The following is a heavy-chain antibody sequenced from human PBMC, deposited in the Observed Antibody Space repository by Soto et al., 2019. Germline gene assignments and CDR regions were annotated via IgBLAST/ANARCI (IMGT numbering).Heavy chain of an antibody. J-gene: IGHJ4*02. CDR2: IYSSGST. D-gene: IGHD3-10*01. CDR3: ARRYGDGFDY. CDR1: GGSVSSGSYY. Sequence: SETLSLTCTVSGGSVSSGSYYWSWIRQPPGKGLEWSGYIYSSGSTNYNPSLKSRVTISVDTSKNQFSLKLSSVTAADTAVYYCARRYGDGFDYWGQRTLVTVSS. V-gene: IGHV4-61*01.